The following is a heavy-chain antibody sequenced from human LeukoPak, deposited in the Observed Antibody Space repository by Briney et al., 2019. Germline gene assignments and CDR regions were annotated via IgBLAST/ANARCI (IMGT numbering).Heavy chain of an antibody. CDR3: ARVTRTFYDILTGRSREGRFDY. D-gene: IGHD3-9*01. J-gene: IGHJ4*02. Sequence: SETLSLTCTVSGGSIISGGYYWSWIRQHPGKGLEWIGYTYYSGSTYYNPSLKSRVTVSADTSKNQFSLKLRSVTAADTAVYYCARVTRTFYDILTGRSREGRFDYWGQGTLVTVSS. CDR1: GGSIISGGYY. V-gene: IGHV4-31*03. CDR2: TYYSGST.